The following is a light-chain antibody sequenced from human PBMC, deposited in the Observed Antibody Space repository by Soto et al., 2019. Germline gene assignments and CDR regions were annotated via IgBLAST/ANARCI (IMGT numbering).Light chain of an antibody. Sequence: DIVMTQSPDSLAVSLGERATINCKSSQSVLYSSNNKNYIAWYQQKPGQPPKLLIYWASTRESGVPDRFSGSRSGTDFTLTISSLQAEDVAVYYCQQYYSSPPTFGQGTKLEIK. V-gene: IGKV4-1*01. CDR3: QQYYSSPPT. CDR1: QSVLYSSNNKNY. CDR2: WAS. J-gene: IGKJ2*01.